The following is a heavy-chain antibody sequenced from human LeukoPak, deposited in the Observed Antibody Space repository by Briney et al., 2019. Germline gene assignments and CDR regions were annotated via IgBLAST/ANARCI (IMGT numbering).Heavy chain of an antibody. CDR2: IYYSGST. CDR3: ARALGGWSRRVGAFDI. D-gene: IGHD2-15*01. V-gene: IGHV4-59*01. CDR1: GGSISSYY. Sequence: SETLSLTCTVSGGSISSYYWSWIRQPPGKGLGWIGYIYYSGSTNYNPSLKRRVTISVDTSKNQFSLKLSSVTAADTAVYYCARALGGWSRRVGAFDIWGQGTMVTVSS. J-gene: IGHJ3*02.